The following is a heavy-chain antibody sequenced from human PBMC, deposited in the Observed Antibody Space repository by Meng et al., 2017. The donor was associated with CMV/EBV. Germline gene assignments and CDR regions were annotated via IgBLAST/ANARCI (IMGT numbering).Heavy chain of an antibody. CDR3: ARVRGDIVVVPATNWFDP. J-gene: IGHJ5*02. V-gene: IGHV4-61*01. Sequence: SSGSYYWSWIRQPPGKGLEWIGYIYYSGSTNYNPSLKGRVTISVDTSKNQFSLKLSSVTAADTAVYYCARVRGDIVVVPATNWFDPWGQGTLVTVSS. D-gene: IGHD2-2*01. CDR2: IYYSGST. CDR1: SSGSYY.